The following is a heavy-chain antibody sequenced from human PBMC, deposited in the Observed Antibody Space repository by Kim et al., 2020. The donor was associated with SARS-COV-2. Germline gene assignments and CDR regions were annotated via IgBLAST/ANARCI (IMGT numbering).Heavy chain of an antibody. CDR2: IIPIFGTA. V-gene: IGHV1-69*13. D-gene: IGHD2-2*01. CDR1: GGTFSSYA. J-gene: IGHJ6*02. CDR3: ARDLKDIVVVPAAMTYYYYYGMDV. Sequence: SVKVSCKASGGTFSSYAISWVRQAPGQGLEWMGGIIPIFGTANYAQKFQGRVTITADESTSTAYMELSSLRSEDTAVYYCARDLKDIVVVPAAMTYYYYYGMDVWGQGTTVTVSS.